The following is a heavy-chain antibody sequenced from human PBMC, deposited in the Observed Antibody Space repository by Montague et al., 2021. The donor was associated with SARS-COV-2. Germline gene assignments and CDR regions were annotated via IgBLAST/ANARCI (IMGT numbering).Heavy chain of an antibody. Sequence: PELVKPTQTLTLTCTLSGFSLSTSGMCVSWIRQPPGKALEWLARIDWDDDKHYSTSLKTRLTISKDTSKNQVVLTMTNMDPVDTATYYCARSSVVRGVSLDYWGQGTLVTVSS. CDR1: GFSLSTSGMC. V-gene: IGHV2-70*11. CDR3: ARSSVVRGVSLDY. CDR2: IDWDDDK. D-gene: IGHD3-10*01. J-gene: IGHJ4*02.